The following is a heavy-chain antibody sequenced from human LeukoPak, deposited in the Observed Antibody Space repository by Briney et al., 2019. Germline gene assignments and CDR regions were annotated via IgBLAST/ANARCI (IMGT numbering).Heavy chain of an antibody. J-gene: IGHJ6*02. CDR3: VRVDFDPYYYGMDV. V-gene: IGHV3-66*01. CDR1: GFTVSSNY. Sequence: GGSLRLSCAASGFTVSSNYMSWVRQAPGKGLEWVSVIYSGGSTYYADSVKGRFTISRDNSKNTLYLQMNSLRAEDTAVYYCVRVDFDPYYYGMDVWGQGTTVTVSS. CDR2: IYSGGST.